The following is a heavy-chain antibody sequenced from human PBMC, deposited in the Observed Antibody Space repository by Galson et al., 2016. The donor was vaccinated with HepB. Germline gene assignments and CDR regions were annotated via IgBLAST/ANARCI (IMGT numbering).Heavy chain of an antibody. CDR2: IWYDGSNK. J-gene: IGHJ4*02. D-gene: IGHD6-13*01. Sequence: SLRLSCAASGFTFNSFGMHWVRQAPGKGLEWVAVIWYDGSNKYYGDSVKGRFTISRDNSKNTLYLQMNSLRAEDKAIYYCSREAPIAAPGANDCWGQGTQVTASS. CDR3: SREAPIAAPGANDC. V-gene: IGHV3-33*01. CDR1: GFTFNSFG.